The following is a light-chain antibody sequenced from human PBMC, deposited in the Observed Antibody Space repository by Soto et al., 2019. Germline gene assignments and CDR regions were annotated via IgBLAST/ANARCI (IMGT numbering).Light chain of an antibody. CDR3: AVWDDSLSGVV. V-gene: IGLV1-47*01. J-gene: IGLJ2*01. CDR2: RNY. CDR1: ISNIGDND. Sequence: QPVLTQPPSASGTPGQRVTFSCSGSISNIGDNDVFWYQQLPGTAPKLLIYRNYERPSGVPDRFSGSKSGTSASLAISGLRSEDEADYYCAVWDDSLSGVVFGGGTKVTVL.